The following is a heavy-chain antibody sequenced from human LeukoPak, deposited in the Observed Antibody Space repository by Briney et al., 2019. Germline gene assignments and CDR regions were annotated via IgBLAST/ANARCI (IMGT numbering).Heavy chain of an antibody. Sequence: PGGSLRLSCAASGFTFSSYEMHWVRQAPGKGLEWVSYISSSGSTIYYADSVKGRFTISRDNAKNSLYLQMDSLRAEDTAVYYCARGPTNGQAFDYWGQGTLVTVSS. CDR1: GFTFSSYE. D-gene: IGHD2-8*01. CDR2: ISSSGSTI. CDR3: ARGPTNGQAFDY. V-gene: IGHV3-48*03. J-gene: IGHJ4*02.